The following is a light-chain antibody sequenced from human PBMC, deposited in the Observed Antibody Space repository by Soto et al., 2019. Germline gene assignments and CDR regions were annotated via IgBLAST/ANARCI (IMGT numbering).Light chain of an antibody. Sequence: DIQMTQSPSSLSASVGDKVTITCRASQGISNGLGWYQQKPGKAPKRLIYSGYSLQSGVSSRFSGSGSGTEFTLTISSLQPEDSATYHCLQYNSYPWTFGQGTKVDIK. CDR2: SGY. V-gene: IGKV1-17*01. CDR3: LQYNSYPWT. CDR1: QGISNG. J-gene: IGKJ1*01.